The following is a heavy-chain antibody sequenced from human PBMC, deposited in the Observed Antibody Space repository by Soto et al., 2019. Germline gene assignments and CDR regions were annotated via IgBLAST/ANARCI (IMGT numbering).Heavy chain of an antibody. V-gene: IGHV3-74*01. J-gene: IGHJ4*02. CDR1: GLTFSSDC. CDR3: ARAPYSSGCWVFES. Sequence: VQLVESGGCLVQPGGSLRLSCAASGLTFSSDCMHWVRQAQGKGLVWVSRISTDGRVTTYADSVKGRFTISRDNAKNTLYLQKNSLRTEDTAVYYCARAPYSSGCWVFESWGQGTLVTVSS. CDR2: ISTDGRVT. D-gene: IGHD6-19*01.